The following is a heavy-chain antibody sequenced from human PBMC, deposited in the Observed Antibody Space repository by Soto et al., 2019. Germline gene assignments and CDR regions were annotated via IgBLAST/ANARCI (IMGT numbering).Heavy chain of an antibody. V-gene: IGHV4-39*01. Sequence: PSEPLSLTCTVSGGSISSSSYYWGWIRQPPGKGLELIGSIYYSGSTYYNPSLKSRVTISVDTSKNQFSLKLSSVTSADTAVYYCARPATGYSYGYGYFDYWGQGTLVTVSS. CDR3: ARPATGYSYGYGYFDY. CDR1: GGSISSSSYY. D-gene: IGHD5-18*01. CDR2: IYYSGST. J-gene: IGHJ4*02.